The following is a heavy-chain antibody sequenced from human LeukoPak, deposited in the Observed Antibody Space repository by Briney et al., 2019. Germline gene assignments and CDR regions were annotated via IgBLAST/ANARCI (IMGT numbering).Heavy chain of an antibody. D-gene: IGHD4-11*01. J-gene: IGHJ4*02. Sequence: GGSLRHSCTASGFTFSSYAMSWARLAPGKGLEWVSGIGNSGRSTYYADSVQGRFTISRDNSKNTLYLQMDSLRVEDTALYYCAKDDGSNFVLGYFDYWGQGALVTVSS. CDR3: AKDDGSNFVLGYFDY. CDR2: IGNSGRST. CDR1: GFTFSSYA. V-gene: IGHV3-23*01.